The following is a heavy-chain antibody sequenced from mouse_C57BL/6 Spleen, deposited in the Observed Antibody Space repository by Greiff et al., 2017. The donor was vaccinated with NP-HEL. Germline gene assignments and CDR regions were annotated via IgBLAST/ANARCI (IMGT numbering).Heavy chain of an antibody. CDR1: GYTFTSYW. CDR2: INPSSGYT. D-gene: IGHD1-1*01. CDR3: ARGAITTVVVHWYFDV. J-gene: IGHJ1*03. V-gene: IGHV1-7*01. Sequence: QVQLQQSGAELAKPGASVKLSCKASGYTFTSYWMHWVKQRPGQGLEWIGYINPSSGYTKYNQKFKDKATLTADKSSSTAYMQLSSLTYEGSAVYYCARGAITTVVVHWYFDVWGTGTTVTVSS.